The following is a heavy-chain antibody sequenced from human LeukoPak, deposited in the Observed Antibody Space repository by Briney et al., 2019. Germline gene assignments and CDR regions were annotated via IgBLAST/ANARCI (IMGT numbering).Heavy chain of an antibody. Sequence: PGRSLRLSCAASGFTFSSYAMHWVRQAPGKGLEWVAVISYDGSNKYYADSVKGRFTISRDNSKNKLYLQMNSLRAEDTAVYYCAKNIAVAGTGPGTFDIWGQGTMVTVSS. CDR1: GFTFSSYA. D-gene: IGHD6-19*01. CDR3: AKNIAVAGTGPGTFDI. CDR2: ISYDGSNK. J-gene: IGHJ3*02. V-gene: IGHV3-30-3*01.